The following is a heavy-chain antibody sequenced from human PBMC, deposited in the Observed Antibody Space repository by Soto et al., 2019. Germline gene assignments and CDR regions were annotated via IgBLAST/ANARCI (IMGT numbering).Heavy chain of an antibody. Sequence: GGSLRLSCAASGFTFSSYAMSWVRQAPGKGLEWVSAISGSGGSTYYADSVKGRFTISRDNSKNTLYLQMNSLRAEDTAVYYCANLYDFDRAAASRVYYDGMDVWGQGTTVTVSS. CDR3: ANLYDFDRAAASRVYYDGMDV. J-gene: IGHJ6*02. D-gene: IGHD6-13*01. CDR2: ISGSGGST. CDR1: GFTFSSYA. V-gene: IGHV3-23*01.